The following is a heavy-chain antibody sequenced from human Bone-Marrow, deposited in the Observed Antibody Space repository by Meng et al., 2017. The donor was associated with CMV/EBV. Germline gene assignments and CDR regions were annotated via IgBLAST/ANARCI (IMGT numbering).Heavy chain of an antibody. CDR1: GGSMSSYY. V-gene: IGHV4-59*01. Sequence: GPLRLSCRVSGGSMSSYYWTWIRHSPGEGLEWIGWIHYSGTTSFNPSLKSRVAISIDTSKNQFFLNLKSVTAADTAVYYCTRGFPGGGHAVFSDYWGQGMLVTVSS. CDR3: TRGFPGGGHAVFSDY. CDR2: IHYSGTT. D-gene: IGHD3-16*01. J-gene: IGHJ4*02.